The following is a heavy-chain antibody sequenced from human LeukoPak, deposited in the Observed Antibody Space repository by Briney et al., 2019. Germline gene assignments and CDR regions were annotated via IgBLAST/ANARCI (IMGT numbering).Heavy chain of an antibody. J-gene: IGHJ4*02. Sequence: GGSLRLSCAASGFTFSSYAMTWVRQAPGKGLEWVSVISGSAGSTYYADSVKGRFTISRDNSKNTLYLQMNSLRAEDTAVYYCAKGQEYSSSSGESDYWGQGTLVTVSS. CDR2: ISGSAGST. CDR1: GFTFSSYA. D-gene: IGHD6-6*01. CDR3: AKGQEYSSSSGESDY. V-gene: IGHV3-23*01.